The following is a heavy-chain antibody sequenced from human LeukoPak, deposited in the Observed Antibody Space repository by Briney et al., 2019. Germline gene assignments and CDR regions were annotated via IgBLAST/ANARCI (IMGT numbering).Heavy chain of an antibody. CDR3: ARGRPLRFGELVYYFDY. CDR1: GGSFSGYY. J-gene: IGHJ4*02. V-gene: IGHV4-34*01. D-gene: IGHD3-10*01. Sequence: PSETLSLTRAVYGGSFSGYYWSWIRQPPGKGLEWMGEINHSGSTNYNPSLKSRVTISVDTSKNQFSLKLSSVTAADTAVYYCARGRPLRFGELVYYFDYWGQGTLVTVSS. CDR2: INHSGST.